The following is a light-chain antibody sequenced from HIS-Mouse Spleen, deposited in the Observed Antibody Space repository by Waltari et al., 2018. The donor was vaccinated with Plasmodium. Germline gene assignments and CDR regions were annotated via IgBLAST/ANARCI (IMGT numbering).Light chain of an antibody. CDR3: QQYNNWPPYT. CDR2: GAS. CDR1: QSVSSN. J-gene: IGKJ2*01. Sequence: EIVMTRSPATLSVSPGERATLSCRASQSVSSNLAWYQQKPGQAPRLLNYGASTRATGIPARFSGSGSGTEFTLTISSMQSEDFAVYYCQQYNNWPPYTFGQGTKLEIK. V-gene: IGKV3-15*01.